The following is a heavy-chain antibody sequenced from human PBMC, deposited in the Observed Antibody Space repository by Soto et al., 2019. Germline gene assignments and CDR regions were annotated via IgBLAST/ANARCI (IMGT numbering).Heavy chain of an antibody. Sequence: PSETLSLTCTVSGGSISSYYWSWIRQPPGKGLEWIGYIYYSGSSNYNPSLKSRVTISGDTSKNQFYLKLSSVTAADPAVYYCARVASSGPSAYWGQGTMVTVSS. CDR3: ARVASSGPSAY. J-gene: IGHJ4*02. CDR1: GGSISSYY. D-gene: IGHD3-22*01. V-gene: IGHV4-59*01. CDR2: IYYSGSS.